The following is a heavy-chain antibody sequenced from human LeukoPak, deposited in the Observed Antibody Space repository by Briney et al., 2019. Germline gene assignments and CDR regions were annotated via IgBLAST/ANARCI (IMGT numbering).Heavy chain of an antibody. D-gene: IGHD3-10*01. CDR1: GGSISSGDYY. Sequence: PSQTLSLTCTVSGGSISSGDYYWSWIRQPPGKGLEWIGYIYYSGSTNYNPSLKSRVTISVDTSKNQFSLKLSSVTAADTAVYYCARWGLLWFGDSSDYGMDVWGQGTTVTVSS. J-gene: IGHJ6*02. V-gene: IGHV4-30-4*08. CDR2: IYYSGST. CDR3: ARWGLLWFGDSSDYGMDV.